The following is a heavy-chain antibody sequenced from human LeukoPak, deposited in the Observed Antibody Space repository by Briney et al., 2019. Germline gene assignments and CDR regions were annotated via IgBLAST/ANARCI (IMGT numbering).Heavy chain of an antibody. CDR1: GGSISSGGYY. Sequence: NPSQTLSLTCTVSGGSISSGGYYWSWIRQPPGKGLDWIGYIYYSGSTNYNPSLKSRVTISVDTSKNQFSLKLSSVTAADTAVYYCARHSYSSGWEWYFDLWSRGTLVTVSS. CDR3: ARHSYSSGWEWYFDL. CDR2: IYYSGST. D-gene: IGHD6-19*01. J-gene: IGHJ2*01. V-gene: IGHV4-61*08.